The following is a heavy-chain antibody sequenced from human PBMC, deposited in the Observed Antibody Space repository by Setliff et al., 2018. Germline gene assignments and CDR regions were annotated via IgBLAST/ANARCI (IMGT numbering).Heavy chain of an antibody. Sequence: SETLSLTCTVSGASINNHYWGWIRQPPGKGLEWIANVYYSGSTYYNPSLESRVTMSVDTSKSQFSLNLYSVTAADTAVYYCARTSTGRYFDLWGRGTLVTV. D-gene: IGHD2-2*01. CDR3: ARTSTGRYFDL. V-gene: IGHV4-59*04. J-gene: IGHJ2*01. CDR1: GASINNHY. CDR2: VYYSGST.